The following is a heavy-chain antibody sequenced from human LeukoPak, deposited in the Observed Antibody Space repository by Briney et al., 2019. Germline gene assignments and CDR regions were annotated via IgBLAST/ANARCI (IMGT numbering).Heavy chain of an antibody. CDR1: GFTFSSYA. Sequence: GGSLRLSCAASGFTFSSYAMHWVRQAPGKGLEYASAISSNGGSTYYANSVKGRFTISRDNSKNTLYLQMGSLRAEDMAVYYCARAVAGMVDYWGQGTLVTVSS. J-gene: IGHJ4*02. CDR2: ISSNGGST. D-gene: IGHD6-19*01. V-gene: IGHV3-64*01. CDR3: ARAVAGMVDY.